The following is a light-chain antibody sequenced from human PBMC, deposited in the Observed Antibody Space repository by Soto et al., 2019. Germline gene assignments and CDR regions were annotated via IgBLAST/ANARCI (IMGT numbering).Light chain of an antibody. CDR1: QSLLHITGETF. CDR2: EVS. Sequence: DVVMTQTPLSLSVAPGQPASISCKSSQSLLHITGETFLFWYLXKQGQSPQLXIYEVSTRVSGVPDRFSGSGSGTELTLTISNLQSEDCVVYYCQQYNNWPSTFGQGTKVDIK. CDR3: QQYNNWPST. V-gene: IGKV2-29*01. J-gene: IGKJ1*01.